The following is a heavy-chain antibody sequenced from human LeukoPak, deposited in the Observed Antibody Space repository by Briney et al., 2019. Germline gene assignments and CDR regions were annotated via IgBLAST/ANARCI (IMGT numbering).Heavy chain of an antibody. Sequence: PGGSLRLSCAASGFTFSSYAMSWVHQAPGKGLEWVSAISGSGGSTYYADSVKGRFTISRDNSKNTLCLEMNSLRAEDTAVYYCARVGYCSGGSCYSVFPPLQLFLPNDYWGQGTLVTVSS. CDR3: ARVGYCSGGSCYSVFPPLQLFLPNDY. CDR1: GFTFSSYA. CDR2: ISGSGGST. V-gene: IGHV3-23*01. J-gene: IGHJ4*02. D-gene: IGHD2-15*01.